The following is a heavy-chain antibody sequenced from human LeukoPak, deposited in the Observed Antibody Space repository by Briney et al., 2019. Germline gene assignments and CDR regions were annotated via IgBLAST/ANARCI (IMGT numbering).Heavy chain of an antibody. Sequence: SETLSLTCAVYGGSFSGYYWSWIRQPPGKGLEWIGEINHSGSTNYNPSLKSRVTISVDTSKNQFSLKLSSATAADTAVYYCARGSWGIAARYDYWGQGTLVTVSS. J-gene: IGHJ4*02. V-gene: IGHV4-34*01. CDR3: ARGSWGIAARYDY. CDR2: INHSGST. D-gene: IGHD6-6*01. CDR1: GGSFSGYY.